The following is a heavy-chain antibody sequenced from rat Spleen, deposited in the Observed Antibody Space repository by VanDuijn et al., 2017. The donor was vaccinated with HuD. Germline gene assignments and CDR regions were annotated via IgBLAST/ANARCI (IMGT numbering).Heavy chain of an antibody. CDR3: TTGTIAAPYWYFDL. D-gene: IGHD1-2*01. Sequence: EVQLVESGGDLVQPGRSLKLSCAASGFTFSNYYMAWVRQAPTKGLEWVAYITTGGGSTFYRDSVKGRFTISSDNAKTTLYLQMDSMRSEETATYYCTTGTIAAPYWYFDLWGPGTMVTVSS. J-gene: IGHJ1*01. CDR1: GFTFSNYY. V-gene: IGHV5-27*01. CDR2: ITTGGGST.